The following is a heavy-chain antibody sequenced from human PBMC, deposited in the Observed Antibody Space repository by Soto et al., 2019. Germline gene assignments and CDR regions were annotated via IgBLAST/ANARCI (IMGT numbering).Heavy chain of an antibody. CDR3: GKERRGSGWSVCNY. J-gene: IGHJ4*02. D-gene: IGHD6-19*01. CDR2: ISGSGDSA. CDR1: GFTFRDYA. Sequence: VQLLESGGGLIQPGGSLRLSCAASGFTFRDYAMNWVRQAPGKGLEWVSDISGSGDSAGHADSVKGRFTTSRDNSRNTLYLQMNSLIVDDTAVYYCGKERRGSGWSVCNYWGQGTLVTVSS. V-gene: IGHV3-23*01.